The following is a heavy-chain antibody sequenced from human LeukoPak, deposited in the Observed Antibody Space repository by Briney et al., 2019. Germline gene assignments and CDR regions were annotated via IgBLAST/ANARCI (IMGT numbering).Heavy chain of an antibody. D-gene: IGHD4-11*01. CDR2: IYYSGST. CDR3: ARVRVFYSYFDY. J-gene: IGHJ4*02. Sequence: SETLSLTCTVSGGSISSGDYYWSWIRQPPGKGLEWIGYIYYSGSTCYNPSLKSRVTISVDTSKNQFSLKLSSVTAADTAVYYCARVRVFYSYFDYWGQGTLVTVSS. V-gene: IGHV4-30-4*01. CDR1: GGSISSGDYY.